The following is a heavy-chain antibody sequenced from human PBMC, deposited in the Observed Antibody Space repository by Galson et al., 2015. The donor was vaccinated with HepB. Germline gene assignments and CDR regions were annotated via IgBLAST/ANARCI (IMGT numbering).Heavy chain of an antibody. CDR2: IKEDGSEK. D-gene: IGHD3-10*01. CDR3: ARVERGEWYSFYYYDMDV. V-gene: IGHV3-7*05. J-gene: IGHJ6*02. Sequence: SLRLSCAASEFILSMYWMNWVRQAPGKGLEWVANIKEDGSEKNYVDSVKGRFTIARDNAKYSLYLQMNSLRAEDTAVYYCARVERGEWYSFYYYDMDVWGRGTTVTVSS. CDR1: EFILSMYW.